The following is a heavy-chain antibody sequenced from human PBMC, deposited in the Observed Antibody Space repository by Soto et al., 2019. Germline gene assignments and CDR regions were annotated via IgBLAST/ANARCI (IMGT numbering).Heavy chain of an antibody. CDR2: ISSDGNNQ. Sequence: QVQLVESGGGVVQPGRSLRLSCAASGFTSSSFVIHWVRQAPGKGLEWLAVISSDGNNQYYADSVKGRCTISRYNSKNTLYLQVNSLRAEDTAVDFCAKERGVLDAVDIWGQGTIVTVSS. J-gene: IGHJ3*02. CDR3: AKERGVLDAVDI. CDR1: GFTSSSFV. D-gene: IGHD3-10*01. V-gene: IGHV3-30*18.